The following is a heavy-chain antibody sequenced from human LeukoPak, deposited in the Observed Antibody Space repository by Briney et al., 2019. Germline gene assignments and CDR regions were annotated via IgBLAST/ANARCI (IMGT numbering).Heavy chain of an antibody. D-gene: IGHD4-11*01. CDR3: ARDPGNFSNHPYYFHY. V-gene: IGHV4-61*08. J-gene: IGHJ4*02. Sequence: SQTLSLTCTVSGGSISSGGYYWSWIRQPPGKGLEWIGYIYYSGSTNYNHSLQSRVTISVDTSKNPFSLKLSSVTAADTAVYFCARDPGNFSNHPYYFHYWGQGTLVTVSS. CDR1: GGSISSGGYY. CDR2: IYYSGST.